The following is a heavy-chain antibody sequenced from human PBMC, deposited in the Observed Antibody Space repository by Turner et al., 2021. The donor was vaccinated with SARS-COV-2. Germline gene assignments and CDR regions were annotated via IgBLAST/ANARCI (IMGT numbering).Heavy chain of an antibody. Sequence: QAQLQQWGAGLLKPSEPLSRTRSVYGRSFSGYYWSWIRQPPGKGLEWIGEINHSGSTNYNPSLKSRVTISVDTSKNQFSLKLSSVTAADTAVYYCARKPTGRYYCDMDVWGQGTTVTVSS. CDR1: GRSFSGYY. V-gene: IGHV4-34*01. CDR3: ARKPTGRYYCDMDV. D-gene: IGHD4-17*01. CDR2: INHSGST. J-gene: IGHJ6*02.